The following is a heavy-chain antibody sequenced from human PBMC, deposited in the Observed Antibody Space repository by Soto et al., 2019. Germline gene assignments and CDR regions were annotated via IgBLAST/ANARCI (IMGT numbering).Heavy chain of an antibody. CDR2: IYYSGST. Sequence: SETLSLTCTVSGGSISSSSYYWGWIRQPPGKGLEWIGSIYYSGSTYYNPSLKSRVTISVDTSKNQFSLKLSSLTAADTAVYYCARRFTYYYDSSGYPFDYWGQGTLVTVSS. CDR3: ARRFTYYYDSSGYPFDY. CDR1: GGSISSSSYY. D-gene: IGHD3-22*01. J-gene: IGHJ4*02. V-gene: IGHV4-39*01.